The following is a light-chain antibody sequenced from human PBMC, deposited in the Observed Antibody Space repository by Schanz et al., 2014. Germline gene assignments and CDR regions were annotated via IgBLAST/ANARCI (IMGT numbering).Light chain of an antibody. CDR2: EGT. Sequence: QSALTQPASVSGSPGQSITISCTGTSSDVGSYNLVSWYQQHPGKAPKLMIYEGTKRPLGVSNRFSGSKSGNTASLTISGLQAEDEADYYCSSYTSSSSLVFGGGTKLTVL. CDR1: SSDVGSYNL. J-gene: IGLJ3*02. V-gene: IGLV2-14*02. CDR3: SSYTSSSSLV.